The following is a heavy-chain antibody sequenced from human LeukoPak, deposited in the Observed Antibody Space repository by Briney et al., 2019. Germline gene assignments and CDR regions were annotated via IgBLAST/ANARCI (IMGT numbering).Heavy chain of an antibody. J-gene: IGHJ4*02. CDR1: GFTFSSYS. CDR3: ARDNLYSSGWYYFDY. V-gene: IGHV3-21*01. CDR2: ISSSSSYI. Sequence: GGSLRLSCAASGFTFSSYSMNWVRQAPGKGLEWVSSISSSSSYIYYADSMKGRFTISRDNAKSSLYLQMNSLRAEDTAVYYCARDNLYSSGWYYFDYWGQGTLVTVSS. D-gene: IGHD6-19*01.